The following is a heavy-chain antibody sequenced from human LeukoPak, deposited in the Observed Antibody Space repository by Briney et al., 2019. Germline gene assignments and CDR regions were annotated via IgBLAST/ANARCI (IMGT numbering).Heavy chain of an antibody. CDR1: GFTFSSYS. CDR2: ISSSSSYI. CDR3: AKDFVGAGTTED. D-gene: IGHD1-1*01. V-gene: IGHV3-21*01. J-gene: IGHJ4*02. Sequence: GGSLRLSCAASGFTFSSYSMNWVRQAPGKGLEWVSSISSSSSYIYYADSVTGRFTISRDNSKNTLYLQMNSLRAEDTAVYYCAKDFVGAGTTEDWGQGTLVTVSS.